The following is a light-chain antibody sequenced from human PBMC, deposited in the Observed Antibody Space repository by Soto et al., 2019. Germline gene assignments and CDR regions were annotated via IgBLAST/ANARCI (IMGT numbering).Light chain of an antibody. CDR1: QSVSSY. J-gene: IGKJ5*01. CDR3: QQRSNWSIT. CDR2: DAS. Sequence: IVLTQSPATLSVTTGERATLSCRASQSVSSYLAWYQQKPGQAPRLLIYDASNRATGIPARFSGSGSGTDFPPTISSLEPEDFAVYYCQQRSNWSITFGQGTLLEIK. V-gene: IGKV3-11*01.